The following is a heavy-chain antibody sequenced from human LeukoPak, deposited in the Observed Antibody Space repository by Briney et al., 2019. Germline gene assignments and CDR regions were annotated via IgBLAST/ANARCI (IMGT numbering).Heavy chain of an antibody. CDR2: ISSSSSTI. CDR1: GFTFSSYS. V-gene: IGHV3-48*04. J-gene: IGHJ6*02. CDR3: ARVVPDTPYYYYGMDV. Sequence: GGSLRLSCAASGFTFSSYSMNWVRQAPGKGLEWVSYISSSSSTIYYADSVKGRFTISRDNAKNSLYLQMNSLRAEDTAVYYCARVVPDTPYYYYGMDVWGQGITVTVSS. D-gene: IGHD2-15*01.